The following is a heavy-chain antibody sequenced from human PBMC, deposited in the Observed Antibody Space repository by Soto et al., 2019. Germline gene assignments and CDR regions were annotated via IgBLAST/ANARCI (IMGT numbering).Heavy chain of an antibody. CDR1: GYPFTTSA. CDR3: ARVPIVGPTRGSFDY. CDR2: INAGNGNT. J-gene: IGHJ4*01. Sequence: ASVKVSCKTSGYPFTTSAIHWVRQAPGQRLEWMGWINAGNGNTIYSQKFQDRVTITRDAFASTAYMELSSLKSEDTTVYYCARVPIVGPTRGSFDYWG. V-gene: IGHV1-3*01. D-gene: IGHD1-26*01.